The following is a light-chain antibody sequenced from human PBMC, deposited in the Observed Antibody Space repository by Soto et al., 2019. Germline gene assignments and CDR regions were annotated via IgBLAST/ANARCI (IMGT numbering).Light chain of an antibody. CDR2: GAS. CDR3: QQYNNWPRT. Sequence: RVMTQSPATLSVSPGERATLSCRASQSVSNNLAWYQQKLGQAPRLLIYGASTRATGIPARFSGSGSGTEFTLTISSLQSEDFAVYYCQQYNNWPRTFGQGTKVDIK. V-gene: IGKV3D-15*01. CDR1: QSVSNN. J-gene: IGKJ1*01.